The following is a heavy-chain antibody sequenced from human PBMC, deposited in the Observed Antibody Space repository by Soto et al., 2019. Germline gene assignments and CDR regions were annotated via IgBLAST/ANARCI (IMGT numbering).Heavy chain of an antibody. J-gene: IGHJ4*02. Sequence: GGSLRLSCAASGFTFTTYWMNWVRQAPGKGLEWVANIRQGGNEKYYVESVKGRFTISRDNAENSLYLEMNSLRVEDTAVYYCARGAIAAAGIHDYWGQGTLVTVSS. CDR2: IRQGGNEK. CDR3: ARGAIAAAGIHDY. CDR1: GFTFTTYW. V-gene: IGHV3-7*01. D-gene: IGHD6-13*01.